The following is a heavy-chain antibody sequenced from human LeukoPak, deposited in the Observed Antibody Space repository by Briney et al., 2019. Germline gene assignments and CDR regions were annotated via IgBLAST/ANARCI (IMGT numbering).Heavy chain of an antibody. CDR3: ARVNDFWSGYYSRGDAFDI. V-gene: IGHV3-11*01. CDR1: RFTISDYY. D-gene: IGHD3-3*01. CDR2: ISSSGSAI. J-gene: IGHJ3*02. Sequence: GGSLRLSCAASRFTISDYYMTWIRQAPGKGLEWVSYISSSGSAIYYADSVKGRFTVSRDNAKNSLYLQMNSLRAEDTAVYYCARVNDFWSGYYSRGDAFDIWGQGTMVTVSS.